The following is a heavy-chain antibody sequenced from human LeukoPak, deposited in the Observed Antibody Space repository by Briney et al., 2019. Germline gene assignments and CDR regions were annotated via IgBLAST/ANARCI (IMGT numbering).Heavy chain of an antibody. Sequence: SETLSLTCTVSGGSISSSSYYWGGIRQPPGKGLEWIGSIYYSWSTYYNPSLKSRVTISVDTSKNQFSLKLSSVTAADTAVYYCASQQWLLDYWGQGTLVTVSS. CDR3: ASQQWLLDY. J-gene: IGHJ4*02. V-gene: IGHV4-39*01. CDR1: GGSISSSSYY. CDR2: IYYSWST. D-gene: IGHD5-12*01.